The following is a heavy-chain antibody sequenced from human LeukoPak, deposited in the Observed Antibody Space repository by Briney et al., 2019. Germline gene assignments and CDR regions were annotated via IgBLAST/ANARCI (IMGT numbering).Heavy chain of an antibody. D-gene: IGHD3-3*01. CDR1: GFSLSTSGVG. Sequence: SGPTLVKPTQTLTLTCTFSGFSLSTSGVGVGWIRQPPGKALEWLALIYWNDDKRYSPSLKSRLTITKDTSKNQVVLTMTNMDPVDTATYYCALTTYYDFWSGPTGAFDIWGQGIMVTVSS. J-gene: IGHJ3*02. CDR3: ALTTYYDFWSGPTGAFDI. V-gene: IGHV2-5*01. CDR2: IYWNDDK.